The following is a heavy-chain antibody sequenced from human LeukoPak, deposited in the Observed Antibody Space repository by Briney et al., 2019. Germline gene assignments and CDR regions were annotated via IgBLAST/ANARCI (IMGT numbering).Heavy chain of an antibody. CDR2: INHSGST. CDR3: ARGRGPFDP. Sequence: PSETLSLTCAVYGGSFSGYYWSWIRQPPGKGLEWIGEINHSGSTNYNPSLKGRVTISVDTSKNQFSLKLSSVTAADTAVYYCARGRGPFDPWGQGTLVTVSS. D-gene: IGHD1-26*01. V-gene: IGHV4-34*01. CDR1: GGSFSGYY. J-gene: IGHJ5*02.